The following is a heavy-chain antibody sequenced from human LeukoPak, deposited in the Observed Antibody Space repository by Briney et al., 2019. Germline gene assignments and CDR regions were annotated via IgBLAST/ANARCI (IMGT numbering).Heavy chain of an antibody. CDR2: IHYSGST. CDR3: ARTRDANSRCFDY. V-gene: IGHV4-61*01. J-gene: IGHJ4*02. D-gene: IGHD5-24*01. Sequence: SETLSLTCTVSGGSANSYSHYWSWIRQPPGKGLEWIGYIHYSGSTSYNTSLKSRATISVDTSKNQFSLKLGSVTAADTAVYYCARTRDANSRCFDYWGQGTLVTVSS. CDR1: GGSANSYSHY.